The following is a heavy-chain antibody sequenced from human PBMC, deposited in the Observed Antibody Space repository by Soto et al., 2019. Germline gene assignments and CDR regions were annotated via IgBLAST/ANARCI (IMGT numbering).Heavy chain of an antibody. J-gene: IGHJ4*02. CDR2: ITWNRDNI. CDR3: GKGLSIAAIDY. D-gene: IGHD6-13*01. CDR1: GFTFDDYA. V-gene: IGHV3-9*01. Sequence: EVQLVESGGGLVQPGRSLRLSCTASGFTFDDYAMHLVRQAPGQGMEWVSGITWNRDNIGYADSVRGRFTISRDNARNSLYLQMNRLRAEDTALYFCGKGLSIAAIDYWGQGTLVTVSS.